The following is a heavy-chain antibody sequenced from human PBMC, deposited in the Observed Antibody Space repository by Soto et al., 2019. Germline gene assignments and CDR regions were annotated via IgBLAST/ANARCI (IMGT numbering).Heavy chain of an antibody. CDR1: GFSLTTRGVG. CDR3: AHRPRGYSYHFDY. J-gene: IGHJ4*02. CDR2: YWDDDE. V-gene: IGHV2-5*02. Sequence: QITLKESGPTLVKPTQTLTLTCTFSGFSLTTRGVGVGWIRQPPGKALEWLYWDDDEGYSPSLKSRLTITKDTSKNQVVLTMTNMDPVDTATYYCAHRPRGYSYHFDYWGQGTLVTVSS. D-gene: IGHD5-18*01.